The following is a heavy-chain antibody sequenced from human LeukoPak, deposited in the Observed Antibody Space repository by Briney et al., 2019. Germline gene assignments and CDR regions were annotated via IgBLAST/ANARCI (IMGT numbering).Heavy chain of an antibody. CDR1: GYTFTSYG. J-gene: IGHJ4*02. V-gene: IGHV1-18*04. Sequence: ASVKVSCKSSGYTFTSYGISWVRQAPGQGLEWMGWISAYNGNTNYAQKLQGRVTMTTDTSTSTAYMELRSLRSDDTAVYYCARTEGGLNWDYAAYWGQGTLVTVSS. CDR2: ISAYNGNT. D-gene: IGHD4-17*01. CDR3: ARTEGGLNWDYAAY.